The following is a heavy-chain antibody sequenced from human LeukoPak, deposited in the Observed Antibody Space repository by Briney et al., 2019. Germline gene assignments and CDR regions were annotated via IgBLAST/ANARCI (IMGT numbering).Heavy chain of an antibody. V-gene: IGHV3-11*04. Sequence: GGSLRLSCAASGFTFSDYYMSWIRQPPGKGLEWVSNIGTSSTTIYYADSVKGRFTISRDNAKNSLYLQMNSLRADDTAVYYCARFATGGSYYYYMDVWGKGTTVTVSS. CDR3: ARFATGGSYYYYMDV. D-gene: IGHD6-25*01. CDR1: GFTFSDYY. CDR2: IGTSSTTI. J-gene: IGHJ6*03.